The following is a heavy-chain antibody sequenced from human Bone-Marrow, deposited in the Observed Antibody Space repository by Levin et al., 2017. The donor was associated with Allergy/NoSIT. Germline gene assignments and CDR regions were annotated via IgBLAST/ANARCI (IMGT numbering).Heavy chain of an antibody. CDR3: ARHGGIVVVPAARLGFDP. D-gene: IGHD2-2*01. J-gene: IGHJ5*02. CDR2: IYYSGST. CDR1: GGSISSSSYY. Sequence: SQTLSLTCSVSGGSISSSSYYWGWIRQPPGKGLEWIGSIYYSGSTYYNPSLKSRVTISVDTSKNQFSLKLSSVTAADTAVYYCARHGGIVVVPAARLGFDPWGQGTLVTVSS. V-gene: IGHV4-39*01.